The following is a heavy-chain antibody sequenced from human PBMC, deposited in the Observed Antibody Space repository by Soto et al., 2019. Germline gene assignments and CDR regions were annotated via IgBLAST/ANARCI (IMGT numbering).Heavy chain of an antibody. J-gene: IGHJ5*02. V-gene: IGHV4-38-2*02. CDR1: YDSSSSGVC. D-gene: IGHD2-2*02. CDR3: ARDFPLLGYCSSTSCYTRFAA. CDR2: IYQSGTT. Sequence: LAVTCGVAYDSSSSGVCWRCIRQTPGKGLEWIGNIYQSGTTYYNPSLKSRVTISVDTSKNQFSLRLSSVTAADTAVYYCARDFPLLGYCSSTSCYTRFAAWGQGMLVTVSS.